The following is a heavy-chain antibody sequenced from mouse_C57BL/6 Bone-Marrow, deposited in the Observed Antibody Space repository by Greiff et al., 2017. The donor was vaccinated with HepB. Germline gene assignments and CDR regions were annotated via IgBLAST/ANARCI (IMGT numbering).Heavy chain of an antibody. V-gene: IGHV5-4*01. CDR1: GFTFSSYA. CDR3: ARDSYGYPLDY. Sequence: EVKLVETGGGLVKPGGSLKLSCAASGFTFSSYAMSWVRQTPEKRLEWVATISDGGSYTYYPDNVKGRFTISRDNAKNNLYLQMSHLKLEDTAMYYCARDSYGYPLDYWGQGTTLTVSS. D-gene: IGHD2-2*01. J-gene: IGHJ2*01. CDR2: ISDGGSYT.